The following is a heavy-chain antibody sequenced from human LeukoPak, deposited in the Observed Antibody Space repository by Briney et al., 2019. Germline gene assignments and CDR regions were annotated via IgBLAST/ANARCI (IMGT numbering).Heavy chain of an antibody. J-gene: IGHJ4*02. D-gene: IGHD3-10*01. CDR2: NHSGST. V-gene: IGHV4-34*01. CDR3: ARAPLTMVRGVHYYFDY. Sequence: NHSGSTNYNPSLKSRVTISVDTSKNQFSLKLSSVTAADTAVYYCARAPLTMVRGVHYYFDYWGQGTLVTVSS.